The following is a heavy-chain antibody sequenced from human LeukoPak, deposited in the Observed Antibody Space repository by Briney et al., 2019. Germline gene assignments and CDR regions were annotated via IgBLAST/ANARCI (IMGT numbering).Heavy chain of an antibody. Sequence: PGGSLRLSCAASGFSFSSYWMTWVRQAPGKGLEWVANIDGHGSELYYADSVKGRFTISRDNAKNSLFLQMNSLGAEDTALYYCARDNILPAAYYIDVWGKGATVTVSS. CDR3: ARDNILPAAYYIDV. CDR2: IDGHGSEL. D-gene: IGHD2-2*01. V-gene: IGHV3-7*01. CDR1: GFSFSSYW. J-gene: IGHJ6*03.